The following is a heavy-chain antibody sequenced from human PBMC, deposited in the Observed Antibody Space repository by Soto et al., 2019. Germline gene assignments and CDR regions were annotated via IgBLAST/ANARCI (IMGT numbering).Heavy chain of an antibody. V-gene: IGHV6-1*01. D-gene: IGHD3-10*01. Sequence: QVQLQQSGPGLVKPSQTLSLTCAISGDSVSSNSAAWNWIRQSPSRGLEWLGRTYYRSKWYNDYPVSRKSRITTNPDTTKNQFSLQLNSVAPEDTAVYYCAREVYYGSGGGSWFDPWGQGTLVTVSS. CDR2: TYYRSKWYN. J-gene: IGHJ5*02. CDR1: GDSVSSNSAA. CDR3: AREVYYGSGGGSWFDP.